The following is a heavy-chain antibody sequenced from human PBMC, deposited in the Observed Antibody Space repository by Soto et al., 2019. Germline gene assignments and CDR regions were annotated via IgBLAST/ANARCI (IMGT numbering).Heavy chain of an antibody. CDR1: GYTFTDFF. V-gene: IGHV1-2*02. CDR2: INPNSGDT. D-gene: IGHD2-2*01. J-gene: IGHJ4*01. CDR3: ARDRAGYCSTPSCYSFDN. Sequence: ASVKVSCKASGYTFTDFFTHWVRQAPGQGLEWMGWINPNSGDTNYAQKFQGRVTMTRDTSISTAYMELSSLRSDDTAVYYCARDRAGYCSTPSCYSFDNWGQ.